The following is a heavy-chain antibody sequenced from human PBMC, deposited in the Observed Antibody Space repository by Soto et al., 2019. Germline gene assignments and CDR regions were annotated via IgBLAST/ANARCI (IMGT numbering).Heavy chain of an antibody. CDR3: ARGAWGNPLDY. V-gene: IGHV4-39*01. CDR1: GVSISSSSYY. Sequence: SETLSLTCTVSGVSISSSSYYWGWIRQPPGKGLEWTGSIYYSGSTYYNPSLKSRVTISVDTSKNQFSLKLSSVTAADTAVYYCARGAWGNPLDYWGQGTLVTVSS. D-gene: IGHD3-16*01. CDR2: IYYSGST. J-gene: IGHJ4*02.